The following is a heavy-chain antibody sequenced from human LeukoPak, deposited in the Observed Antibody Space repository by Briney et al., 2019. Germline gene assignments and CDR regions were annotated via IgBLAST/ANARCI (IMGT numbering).Heavy chain of an antibody. CDR3: AREEIVTTVTTGPGHHFDY. D-gene: IGHD4-17*01. CDR1: GFTVSSNY. J-gene: IGHJ4*02. CDR2: IYSGGST. Sequence: GGSLRLSCAASGFTVSSNYMSWVRQAPGKGLEWVSVIYSGGSTYYADSVKGRFTISRDNSKNTLYLQMNSLRAEDTAVYYCAREEIVTTVTTGPGHHFDYWGQGTLVTVSS. V-gene: IGHV3-66*01.